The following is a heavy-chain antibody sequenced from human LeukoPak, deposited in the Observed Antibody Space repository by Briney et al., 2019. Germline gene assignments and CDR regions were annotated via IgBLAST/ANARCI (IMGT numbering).Heavy chain of an antibody. CDR2: IYYSGST. D-gene: IGHD3-10*01. V-gene: IGHV4-31*03. CDR1: GGSISSGGYY. CDR3: ARVDATMVRGPHFDY. Sequence: SQTLSLTCTVSGGSISSGGYYWSWIRQPPGKGLEWIGYIYYSGSTYYNPSLKSRVTISVDTSKNQFSLKLSSVTAADTAVYYCARVDATMVRGPHFDYWGQGTLVTVSS. J-gene: IGHJ4*02.